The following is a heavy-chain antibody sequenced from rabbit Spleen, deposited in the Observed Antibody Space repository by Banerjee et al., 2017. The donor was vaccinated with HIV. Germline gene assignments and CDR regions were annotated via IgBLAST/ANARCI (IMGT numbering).Heavy chain of an antibody. Sequence: QEQLVESGGGLVQPEGSLTLTCTASGFSFSSSYWICWVRQAQGKGLEWIACIYTGDGITYYANWAKGRFTISSTSSTMVTLQMTSLTAADTATYFCARDAPGSGVYFNLWGPGTLVTVS. CDR1: GFSFSSSYW. J-gene: IGHJ4*01. CDR3: ARDAPGSGVYFNL. V-gene: IGHV1S45*01. CDR2: IYTGDGIT. D-gene: IGHD3-1*01.